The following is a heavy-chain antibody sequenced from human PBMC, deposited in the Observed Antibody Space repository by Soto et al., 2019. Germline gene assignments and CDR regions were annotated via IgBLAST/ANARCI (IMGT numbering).Heavy chain of an antibody. V-gene: IGHV3-74*01. Sequence: EVQLVESGGGLVQPGGSLRLSCAASGFTFSSYWMHWVRQVPGKGLVWVSRIHFDGSTTHYADSVKGRFTISRDNAKNTLRLQMNSLRAEDTAVYYCARDAYISGYDQFDYCGQGTLVTVSS. CDR1: GFTFSSYW. J-gene: IGHJ4*02. CDR3: ARDAYISGYDQFDY. CDR2: IHFDGSTT. D-gene: IGHD5-12*01.